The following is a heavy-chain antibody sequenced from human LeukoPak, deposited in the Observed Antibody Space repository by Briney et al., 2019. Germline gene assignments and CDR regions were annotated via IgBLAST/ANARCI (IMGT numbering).Heavy chain of an antibody. D-gene: IGHD6-13*01. CDR3: ARQFLSSCPLDY. J-gene: IGHJ4*02. CDR1: GGSISSSSYY. V-gene: IGHV4-39*01. CDR2: IYYSGST. Sequence: PSETLSLTCTVSGGSISSSSYYWGWIRQPPGKGLEWIGSIYYSGSTYYNLSLKSRVTISVDTSKNQFSLKLSSVTAADTAVYYCARQFLSSCPLDYWGQGTLVTVSS.